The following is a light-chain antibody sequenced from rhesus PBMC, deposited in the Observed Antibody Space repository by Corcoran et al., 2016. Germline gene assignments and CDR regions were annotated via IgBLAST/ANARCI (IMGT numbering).Light chain of an antibody. CDR2: RAS. Sequence: DIQMTQSPSSLSASVGDRVTITCQASQSLYNYLNWYQQKPGKIPKLLIYRASSLQSGIPSRFSGSGSVTGLTLTLSRLQPEDFATYYGQQGYSYPLTFGGGTKVELK. J-gene: IGKJ4*01. V-gene: IGKV1S9*01. CDR1: QSLYNY. CDR3: QQGYSYPLT.